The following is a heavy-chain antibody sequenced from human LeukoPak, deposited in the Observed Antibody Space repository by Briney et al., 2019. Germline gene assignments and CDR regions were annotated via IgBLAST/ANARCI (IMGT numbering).Heavy chain of an antibody. CDR1: GGSISTYY. CDR2: IYHTGGT. D-gene: IGHD4-23*01. J-gene: IGHJ4*02. Sequence: PSETLSLTCTVSGGSISTYYWSWIRQPPGKGLEWIGYIYHTGGTSYNPSLKRRVTISLDTSKTQFSLRLSSVTAADTAVYYCARGASVAGIINFDFWGQGTLVTVSS. V-gene: IGHV4-59*01. CDR3: ARGASVAGIINFDF.